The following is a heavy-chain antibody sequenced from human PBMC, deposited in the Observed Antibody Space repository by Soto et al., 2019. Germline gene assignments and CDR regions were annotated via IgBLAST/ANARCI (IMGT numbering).Heavy chain of an antibody. Sequence: EVQLLESGGGLVRPGGSLRLSCAASGLTFSDYAMSWVRQAPGKGLEWVSGISRAGDSTYYADSVKGRFTISRDNSDNTLYLQMNSVRVDDTAVYYCAKDRFSYGSGPADTFDLWGQGTMVTVSS. J-gene: IGHJ3*01. V-gene: IGHV3-23*01. D-gene: IGHD3-10*01. CDR3: AKDRFSYGSGPADTFDL. CDR2: ISRAGDST. CDR1: GLTFSDYA.